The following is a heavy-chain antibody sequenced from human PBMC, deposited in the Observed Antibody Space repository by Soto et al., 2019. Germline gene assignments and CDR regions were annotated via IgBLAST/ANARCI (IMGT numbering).Heavy chain of an antibody. Sequence: EVQLLESGGGLVQPGGSLRLSCAASGFTFSSYAMSWVRQAPGKGLEWVSAISGSGGSTYYADSVKGRFTISRDNSKNTLYLQMYSLRAEDTAVYYCVNGQRYFDWFRPSAPSADAFDIWGQGTMVTVSS. V-gene: IGHV3-23*01. CDR1: GFTFSSYA. CDR2: ISGSGGST. J-gene: IGHJ3*02. D-gene: IGHD3-9*01. CDR3: VNGQRYFDWFRPSAPSADAFDI.